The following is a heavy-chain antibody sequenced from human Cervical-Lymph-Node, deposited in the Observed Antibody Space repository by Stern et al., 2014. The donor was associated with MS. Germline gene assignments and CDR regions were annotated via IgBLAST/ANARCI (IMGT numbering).Heavy chain of an antibody. V-gene: IGHV4-4*02. J-gene: IGHJ2*01. CDR3: ARERQQYCNSEGCSYWYFDL. CDR2: IYHSGSS. D-gene: IGHD2/OR15-2a*01. CDR1: GGSVSSTNW. Sequence: QVQLQESGPGLVKPSGTLSLTCAVSGGSVSSTNWWSWVRQSPGKGLAWIGNIYHSGSSNYRLSLSGRVSISLYISKNHLSLHLSSVTAADTAVYYCARERQQYCNSEGCSYWYFDLWGRGTLVTVSS.